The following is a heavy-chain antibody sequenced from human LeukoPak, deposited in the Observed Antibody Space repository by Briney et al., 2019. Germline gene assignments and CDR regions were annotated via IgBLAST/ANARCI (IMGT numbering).Heavy chain of an antibody. Sequence: SETLSLTCAAYGGSFSSYYCSWIRQPPGKGLEWIGHITHSGSTNYNPSLKSRVTISVDTSKNQFSLKLSSVTAADTAVYYCTYTGWYKVPDYWGQGTLVTVSS. D-gene: IGHD6-19*01. V-gene: IGHV4-34*01. CDR3: TYTGWYKVPDY. J-gene: IGHJ4*02. CDR1: GGSFSSYY. CDR2: ITHSGST.